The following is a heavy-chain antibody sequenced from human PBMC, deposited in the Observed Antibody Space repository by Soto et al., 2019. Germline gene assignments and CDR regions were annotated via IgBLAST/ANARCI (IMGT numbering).Heavy chain of an antibody. V-gene: IGHV4-59*01. Sequence: PSGTLSLTCTASGGFISSYYWRWIRQPPHKGLEWIGYINYSGSTNYNPSLKSRGILTVDMTKNQSSLMQSSVTAADTAVYYCAGTSMAVAGGLEDYWGQGTLVTVSS. D-gene: IGHD6-19*01. CDR3: AGTSMAVAGGLEDY. CDR1: GGFISSYY. J-gene: IGHJ4*02. CDR2: INYSGST.